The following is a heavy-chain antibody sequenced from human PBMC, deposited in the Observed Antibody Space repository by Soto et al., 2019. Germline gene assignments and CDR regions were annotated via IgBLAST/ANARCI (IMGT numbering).Heavy chain of an antibody. J-gene: IGHJ4*01. Sequence: PSETLSLTCTVSGGSIGSYYWSWIRQPPGKGLEWIGYIYYSGSTNYNPSLKSRVTISVDTSKNQFSLKLSSVTAADTAVYYCARRYXGNFDYWGXGTLVTV. CDR1: GGSIGSYY. V-gene: IGHV4-59*01. CDR3: ARRYXGNFDY. CDR2: IYYSGST. D-gene: IGHD3-16*02.